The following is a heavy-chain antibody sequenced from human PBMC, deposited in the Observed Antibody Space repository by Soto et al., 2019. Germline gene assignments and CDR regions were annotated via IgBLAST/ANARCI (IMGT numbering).Heavy chain of an antibody. CDR2: INSRGDT. Sequence: QVQLQQWGAGLLKPSETLSLTCGVSGVSFSGYSWSWFRQPPGKGLEWIGDINSRGDTNYSPSLKSRLTISLDTSKNHFSLRLASVTAADTAFYYCARALLGFSYGYGGYFDPWGQGTLVTVSS. CDR1: GVSFSGYS. CDR3: ARALLGFSYGYGGYFDP. V-gene: IGHV4-34*01. J-gene: IGHJ4*02. D-gene: IGHD5-18*01.